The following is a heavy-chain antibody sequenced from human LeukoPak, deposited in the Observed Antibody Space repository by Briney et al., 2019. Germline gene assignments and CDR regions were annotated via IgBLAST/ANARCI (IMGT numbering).Heavy chain of an antibody. CDR2: IYYSGST. V-gene: IGHV4-39*07. J-gene: IGHJ4*02. CDR1: GGSISSSSYY. D-gene: IGHD3-22*01. CDR3: ARSYDSSGYYKNY. Sequence: SETLSLTCTVSGGSISSSSYYWGWIRQPPGKGLEWIGSIYYSGSTYYNPSLKSRVTISVDTSKNQFSLKLSSVTAADTAVYYCARSYDSSGYYKNYWGQGTLVTVSS.